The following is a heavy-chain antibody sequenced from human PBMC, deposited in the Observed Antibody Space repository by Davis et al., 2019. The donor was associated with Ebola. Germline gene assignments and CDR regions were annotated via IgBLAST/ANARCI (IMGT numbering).Heavy chain of an antibody. D-gene: IGHD5-12*01. V-gene: IGHV3-73*01. CDR3: AKDSRVATIWGWFDP. CDR1: GFTFSGSA. J-gene: IGHJ5*02. CDR2: IRSKANSYAT. Sequence: GESLKISCAASGFTFSGSAMHWVRQASGKGLEWVGRIRSKANSYATAYAASVKGRFTISRDNSKNTLYLQMNSLRAEDTAVYYCAKDSRVATIWGWFDPWGQGTLVTVSS.